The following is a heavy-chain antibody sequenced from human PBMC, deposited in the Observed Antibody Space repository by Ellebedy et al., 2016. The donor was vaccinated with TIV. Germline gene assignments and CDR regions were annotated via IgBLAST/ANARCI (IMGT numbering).Heavy chain of an antibody. V-gene: IGHV1-2*04. CDR3: AREGILTGYPFDY. D-gene: IGHD3-9*01. CDR2: INCNSGGT. Sequence: AASVKVSCKASGYTFTNYAMHWVRQAPGQGLEWMGWINCNSGGTKYAQKFQGWVTMTRDTSISTAYMELNRLRSDDTAVYYCAREGILTGYPFDYWGQGTLVTVSS. J-gene: IGHJ4*02. CDR1: GYTFTNYA.